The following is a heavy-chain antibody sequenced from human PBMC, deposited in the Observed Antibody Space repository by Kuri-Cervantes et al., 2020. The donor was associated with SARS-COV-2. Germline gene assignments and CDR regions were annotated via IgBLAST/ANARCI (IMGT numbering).Heavy chain of an antibody. V-gene: IGHV3-30-3*01. CDR3: ARARAAAGTFIEYFQH. CDR1: GFTFSSYA. CDR2: ISYDGSNK. D-gene: IGHD6-13*01. J-gene: IGHJ1*01. Sequence: GESLKISCAASGFTFSSYAMHWVRQAPGKGLEWVAVISYDGSNKYYADSVKGRFTISRDNSKNTLYLQMNSLGAEDTAVYYCARARAAAGTFIEYFQHWGQGTLVTVSS.